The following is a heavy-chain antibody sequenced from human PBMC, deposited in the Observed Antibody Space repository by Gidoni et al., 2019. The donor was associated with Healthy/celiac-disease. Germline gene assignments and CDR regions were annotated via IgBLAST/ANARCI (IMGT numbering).Heavy chain of an antibody. CDR2: SRGSGGSR. Sequence: EVQLFASGGGLVPPGGSLTLSSTSSGFPFSRSPMSWVRQAPGKGLEGVSASRGSGGSRYEADSVKGRCTISRDNSKNTLYLQMNSRRAEDKAVDDCEKHYGGGDCDQGDAFDIWGQGTMVTVSS. CDR1: GFPFSRSP. CDR3: EKHYGGGDCDQGDAFDI. J-gene: IGHJ3*02. D-gene: IGHD2-21*02. V-gene: IGHV3-23*01.